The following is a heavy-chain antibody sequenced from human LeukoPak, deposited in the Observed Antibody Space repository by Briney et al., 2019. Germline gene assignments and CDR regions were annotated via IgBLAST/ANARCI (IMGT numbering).Heavy chain of an antibody. Sequence: AXVKVSCKASGYTFSSYYMHWVRQAPGQGLEWMGWISAYNGNTNYAQKLQGRVTMTTDTSTSTAYMELRSLRSDDTAVYYCARALEQRWLRDPPGHWGQGTLVTVSS. CDR3: ARALEQRWLRDPPGH. CDR2: ISAYNGNT. CDR1: GYTFSSYY. D-gene: IGHD5-24*01. J-gene: IGHJ4*02. V-gene: IGHV1-18*01.